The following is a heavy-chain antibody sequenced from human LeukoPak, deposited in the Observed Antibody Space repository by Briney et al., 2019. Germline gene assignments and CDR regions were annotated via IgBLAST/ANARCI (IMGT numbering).Heavy chain of an antibody. V-gene: IGHV3-9*03. Sequence: SLGLSCAASGFTLDDYAMHWVRQAPGKGLEWVSGISWNSGSVGYADSVKGRFTISRDNAKNSLYLQMNSLRAEDMALYYCASGKLLNDAFDIWGQGTMVTVSS. D-gene: IGHD2-15*01. CDR2: ISWNSGSV. J-gene: IGHJ3*02. CDR1: GFTLDDYA. CDR3: ASGKLLNDAFDI.